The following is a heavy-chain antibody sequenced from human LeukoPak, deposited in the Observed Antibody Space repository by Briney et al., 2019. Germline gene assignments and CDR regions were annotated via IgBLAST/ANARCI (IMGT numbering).Heavy chain of an antibody. CDR1: GFTFSTYA. CDR3: VKDTRYSYGS. J-gene: IGHJ4*02. CDR2: ISSNGGST. Sequence: GGSLRLSCAASGFTFSTYAMSWVRQAPGKGLEWVSAISSNGGSTYYADPVKGRFTISRDNSKNTLYLQMSSLRAEDTAVYYCVKDTRYSYGSWGQGTLVTVSS. V-gene: IGHV3-64D*09. D-gene: IGHD5-18*01.